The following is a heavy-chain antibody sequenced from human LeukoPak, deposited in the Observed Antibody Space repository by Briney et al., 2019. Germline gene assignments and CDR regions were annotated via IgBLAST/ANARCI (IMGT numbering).Heavy chain of an antibody. J-gene: IGHJ4*02. CDR1: GGSISSSNW. CDR3: VKSLLWFGELSPLDY. D-gene: IGHD3-10*01. CDR2: IYHSGST. Sequence: SGTLSLTCAVSGGSISSSNWWSWVRQPPGKGLEWIGEIYHSGSTNYNPSLKSRVTISVDKSKNQFSLKLSSVTAADTAVYYCVKSLLWFGELSPLDYWGQGTLVTVSS. V-gene: IGHV4-4*02.